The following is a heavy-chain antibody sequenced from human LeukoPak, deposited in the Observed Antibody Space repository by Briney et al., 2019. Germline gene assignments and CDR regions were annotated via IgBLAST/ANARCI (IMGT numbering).Heavy chain of an antibody. CDR2: MYYSGST. CDR3: ARDTSTYYYDSSGYYRTKGYYYCYMDV. CDR1: GGSISSSGYY. D-gene: IGHD3-22*01. J-gene: IGHJ6*03. Sequence: PSETLSLTCTVSGGSISSSGYYWGWLRQPPGKGLDWIGSMYYSGSTYYNPSLKSRATMSVDTSKNQFSLKLSSVTAADTAVYYCARDTSTYYYDSSGYYRTKGYYYCYMDVWGKGTTVTISS. V-gene: IGHV4-39*07.